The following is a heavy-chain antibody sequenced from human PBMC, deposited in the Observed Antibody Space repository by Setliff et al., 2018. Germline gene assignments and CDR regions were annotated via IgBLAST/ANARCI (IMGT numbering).Heavy chain of an antibody. CDR3: ARGRPLYSSPVDY. D-gene: IGHD6-13*01. V-gene: IGHV3-48*01. J-gene: IGHJ4*02. CDR2: ISFSSSTI. Sequence: GGSLRLSCAASGFTFSTYNMNWVRQAPGKGLEWDSYISFSSSTIYYADSVKGRFTISRDNAKNSLYLQMNSLRAEDTALYYCARGRPLYSSPVDYWGQGTLVTVSS. CDR1: GFTFSTYN.